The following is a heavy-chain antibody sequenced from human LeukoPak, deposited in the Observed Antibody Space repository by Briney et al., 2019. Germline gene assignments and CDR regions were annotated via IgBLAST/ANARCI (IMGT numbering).Heavy chain of an antibody. V-gene: IGHV3-7*03. CDR3: VRDRYYGDYGFDY. CDR1: GFSSSIYS. CDR2: IKKDGSEK. D-gene: IGHD4-17*01. J-gene: IGHJ4*02. Sequence: GCLRLSCVAAGFSSSIYSMRWGRPPPRGGVGWVAHIKKDGSEKYYMDSVKSRFTISRDNAKNTLYLQKNSLRAEDTGVYYCVRDRYYGDYGFDYWGQGTLVTVSS.